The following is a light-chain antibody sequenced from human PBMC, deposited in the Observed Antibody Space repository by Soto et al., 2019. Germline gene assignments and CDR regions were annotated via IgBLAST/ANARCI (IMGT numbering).Light chain of an antibody. CDR1: SGHSNYA. CDR3: QTWGSGIVV. CDR2: LNSDGSH. V-gene: IGLV4-69*01. Sequence: QLVLTQSPSASASLGASVKLTCTLSSGHSNYAIAWHQQQSEKGPRYLMKLNSDGSHSKGDGIPDRFSGSSSGAERYLTISSLQSEEEADYYCQTWGSGIVVFGGGTQLTVL. J-gene: IGLJ2*01.